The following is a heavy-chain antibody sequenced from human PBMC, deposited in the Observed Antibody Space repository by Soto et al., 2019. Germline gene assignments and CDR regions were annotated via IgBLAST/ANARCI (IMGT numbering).Heavy chain of an antibody. CDR1: GGSISSYC. CDR3: ARATGYSYDSPFDY. J-gene: IGHJ4*02. D-gene: IGHD5-18*01. CDR2: IYTSGST. Sequence: SETLSLTCTVCGGSISSYCWRWIRPPARKGLEWIGRIYTSGSTNYNPSLKRRVTMAVDASKNQFSLKLSSVAAADTAVYFCARATGYSYDSPFDYWDQGTLVTVSS. V-gene: IGHV4-4*07.